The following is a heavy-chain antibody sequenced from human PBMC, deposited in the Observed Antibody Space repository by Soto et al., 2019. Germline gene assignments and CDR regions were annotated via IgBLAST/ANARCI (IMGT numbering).Heavy chain of an antibody. CDR3: ARSVFP. J-gene: IGHJ5*02. CDR1: GGSISSGGYY. V-gene: IGHV4-31*03. Sequence: QVPLQESGPRLVKPSQTLSLTCTVSGGSISSGGYYWNWIRQHPGKGLEWIGYIYYSGSTYYNPSLKSRVSISVDTTKNHFSLKLTPVTAAATAVYYCARSVFPWGRGTLVTVSS. CDR2: IYYSGST.